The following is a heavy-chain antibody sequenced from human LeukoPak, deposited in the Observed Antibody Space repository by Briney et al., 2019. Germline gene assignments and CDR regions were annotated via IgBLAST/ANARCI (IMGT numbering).Heavy chain of an antibody. CDR3: ARTQQQYSYGPLGY. J-gene: IGHJ4*02. V-gene: IGHV4-34*01. D-gene: IGHD5-18*01. CDR1: GGSFSGYY. CDR2: INHSGST. Sequence: SETLSLTCAVYGGSFSGYYWSWIRQPPGKGLEWVGEINHSGSTNYNPSLKSRVTISVDTSKNQFSLKVSSVTAADTAVYYCARTQQQYSYGPLGYWGQGTLVTVSS.